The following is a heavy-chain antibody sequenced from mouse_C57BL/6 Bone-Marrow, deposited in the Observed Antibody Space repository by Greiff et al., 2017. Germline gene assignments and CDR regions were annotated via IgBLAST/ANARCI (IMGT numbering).Heavy chain of an antibody. CDR3: TTGYDGDPFDY. V-gene: IGHV14-4*01. CDR2: IDPDNGDT. J-gene: IGHJ2*01. CDR1: GFNIQDDY. Sequence: VQLKESGAELVRPGASVQLSCTASGFNIQDDYMHWVKQRPEQGLEWIGWIDPDNGDTEYASKFQGKATITADTSSNTAYLQLSSLTSEDTAVYYCTTGYDGDPFDYWGQGTTLTVSS. D-gene: IGHD2-3*01.